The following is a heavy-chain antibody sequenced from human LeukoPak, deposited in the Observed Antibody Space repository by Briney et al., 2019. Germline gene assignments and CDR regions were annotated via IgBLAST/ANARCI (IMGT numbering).Heavy chain of an antibody. D-gene: IGHD3-16*01. Sequence: GGSLRLSCAVSEFTVSRNYMNWVRQAPGKGLEWVSYISSASSIIYYADSVKGRFTISRDNAKNSLYLQMNSLRDEDTAIYYCARENRALGDFWGQGTLVTVSS. V-gene: IGHV3-48*02. CDR3: ARENRALGDF. CDR2: ISSASSII. J-gene: IGHJ4*02. CDR1: EFTVSRNY.